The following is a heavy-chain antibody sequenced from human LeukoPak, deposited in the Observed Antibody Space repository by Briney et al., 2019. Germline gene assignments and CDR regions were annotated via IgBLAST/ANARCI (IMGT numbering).Heavy chain of an antibody. CDR3: ARETGRGEYYFDY. J-gene: IGHJ4*02. V-gene: IGHV3-21*01. CDR1: GFTFSSYS. D-gene: IGHD3-10*01. Sequence: GGSLRLSCAASGFTFSSYSMNWVRQAPGKGLEWVSSISSSSSYIYYADSVKGRFTISRDNAKNSPYLQMNSLRAEDTAEYYCARETGRGEYYFDYWGQGTLVTVSS. CDR2: ISSSSSYI.